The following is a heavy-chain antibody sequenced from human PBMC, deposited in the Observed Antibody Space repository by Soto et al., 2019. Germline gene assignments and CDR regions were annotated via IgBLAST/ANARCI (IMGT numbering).Heavy chain of an antibody. CDR3: ARGLSLAVAGRTDWFDP. CDR2: INSDGSST. J-gene: IGHJ5*02. D-gene: IGHD6-19*01. Sequence: PVGSLRLSCAASGFTFSSYWMHWVRQAPGKGLVWVSRINSDGSSTNYADSVKGRFTISRDNAKNTLYLQMNSLRAEDTAVYYCARGLSLAVAGRTDWFDPWGQGTLVTVSS. CDR1: GFTFSSYW. V-gene: IGHV3-74*01.